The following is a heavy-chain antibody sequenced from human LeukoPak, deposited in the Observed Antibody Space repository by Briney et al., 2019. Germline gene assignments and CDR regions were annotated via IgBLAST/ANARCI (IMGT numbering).Heavy chain of an antibody. J-gene: IGHJ4*02. CDR2: IYYSGST. V-gene: IGHV4-59*01. D-gene: IGHD3-22*01. CDR3: ASVFSGSFDY. Sequence: SETLSLTCTVSGGSISSYYWSWIRQPPGKGLEWIGCIYYSGSTNYNPSLKSRVTISVDTSKSQFSLKLSSVTAADTAVYYCASVFSGSFDYWGQGTLVTVSS. CDR1: GGSISSYY.